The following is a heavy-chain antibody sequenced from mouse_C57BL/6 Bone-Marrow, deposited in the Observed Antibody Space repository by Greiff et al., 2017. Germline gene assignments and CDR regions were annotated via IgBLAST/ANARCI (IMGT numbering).Heavy chain of an antibody. CDR1: GYTFTSYW. V-gene: IGHV1-64*01. Sequence: QVQLQQPGAELVKPGASVKLSCKASGYTFTSYWMHWVKQRPGQGLEWIGMIHPNSGSTNYNEKFKSKATLTVDKSSSTAYMQLSSLTSEDSAVYYCARERGLLRGFDYWGQGTTLTVSS. CDR2: IHPNSGST. J-gene: IGHJ2*01. CDR3: ARERGLLRGFDY. D-gene: IGHD2-3*01.